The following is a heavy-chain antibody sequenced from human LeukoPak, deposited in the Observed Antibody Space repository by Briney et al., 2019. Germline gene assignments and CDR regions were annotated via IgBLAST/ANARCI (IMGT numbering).Heavy chain of an antibody. V-gene: IGHV1-8*03. CDR3: ATGGYNWNDENWFDP. D-gene: IGHD1-1*01. Sequence: GTSVKVSCKASGYTFTSYDINWVRQATGQGLEWMGWMNPNSGNTGYAQKFQGRVTITRNISISTAYMELSSLRSEDTAVYYCATGGYNWNDENWFDPWGQGTLVTVSS. J-gene: IGHJ5*02. CDR1: GYTFTSYD. CDR2: MNPNSGNT.